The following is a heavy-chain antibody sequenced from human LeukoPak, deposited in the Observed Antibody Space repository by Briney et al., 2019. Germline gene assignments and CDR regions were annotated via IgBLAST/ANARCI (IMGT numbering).Heavy chain of an antibody. J-gene: IGHJ4*02. D-gene: IGHD4-11*01. CDR3: AKVVDYSPQGIYFDY. V-gene: IGHV3-23*01. CDR1: GFTFSSYA. CDR2: ISGSGGST. Sequence: GGSLRLSCAASGFTFSSYAMSWVRQAPGKGLEWVSAISGSGGSTYYADSVKGRFTISRDNSKDTPYLQMNSPRAEDTAVYYCAKVVDYSPQGIYFDYWGQGTLVTVSS.